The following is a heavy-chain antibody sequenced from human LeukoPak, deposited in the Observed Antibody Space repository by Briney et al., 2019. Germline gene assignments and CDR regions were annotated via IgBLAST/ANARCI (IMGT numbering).Heavy chain of an antibody. J-gene: IGHJ4*02. V-gene: IGHV1-2*02. Sequence: ASVKVSCKASGYTFTGYYMHWVRQAPGQGLEWMGWINPNSGGTNYAQKFQGRVTMTRDTSISTAYMELSRLRSDDTAVYYCTRVVRGSNYFDYWGQGTLVTVSS. CDR3: TRVVRGSNYFDY. D-gene: IGHD1-26*01. CDR2: INPNSGGT. CDR1: GYTFTGYY.